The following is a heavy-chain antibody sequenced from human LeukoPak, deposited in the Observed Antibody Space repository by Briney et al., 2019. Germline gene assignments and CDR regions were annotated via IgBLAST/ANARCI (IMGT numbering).Heavy chain of an antibody. J-gene: IGHJ4*02. D-gene: IGHD1-26*01. CDR3: ARGNLDSGSYYPLIGFIDY. V-gene: IGHV4-61*02. CDR1: GGSISSGNFY. CDR2: IYTSGST. Sequence: SETLSLTCTVSGGSISSGNFYWSWIRQPAGKGLEWIGRIYTSGSTDYNPSLKSRVTISVDTSKSQFSLKLSSVTAADTAVYYCARGNLDSGSYYPLIGFIDYWGQGTLVTVSS.